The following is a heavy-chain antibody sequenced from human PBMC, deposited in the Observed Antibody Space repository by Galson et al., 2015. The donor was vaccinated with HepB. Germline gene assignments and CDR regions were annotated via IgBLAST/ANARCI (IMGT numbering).Heavy chain of an antibody. CDR1: GFIFSDYE. D-gene: IGHD3-10*01. CDR2: IGTSGDLT. Sequence: SLRLSCAASGFIFSDYEMKWVRQAPGKGLEWISYIGTSGDLTQYVDSVKGRFIISRDNAKNSVYLELNSLRVEDSGVYYCARRLSYRGMDVWGQGTTVTVSS. CDR3: ARRLSYRGMDV. J-gene: IGHJ6*02. V-gene: IGHV3-48*03.